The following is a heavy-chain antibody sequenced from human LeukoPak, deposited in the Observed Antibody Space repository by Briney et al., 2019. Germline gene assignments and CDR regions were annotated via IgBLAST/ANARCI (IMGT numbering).Heavy chain of an antibody. Sequence: GGSLRLSCAASGFTFSSYAMSWVRQAPGRGLEWVSAISVSGGSTNYADSVKGRFTISRDNSKDTLYLQMNSLRAEDTAVYYCAKRNSRYQLEYWGQGTLVTVSS. J-gene: IGHJ4*02. V-gene: IGHV3-23*01. D-gene: IGHD2-2*01. CDR3: AKRNSRYQLEY. CDR2: ISVSGGST. CDR1: GFTFSSYA.